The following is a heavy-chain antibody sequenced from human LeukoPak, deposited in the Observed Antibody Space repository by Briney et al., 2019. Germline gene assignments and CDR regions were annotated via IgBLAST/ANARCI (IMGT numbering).Heavy chain of an antibody. D-gene: IGHD2-2*01. V-gene: IGHV3-48*03. J-gene: IGHJ4*02. Sequence: HPGGSLRLSCAASGFTFNTYEMNWVRQAPGKGPEWLAYIPSSGSTIYYADYVKGRFTISRDNAKNSLYLQMNSLRAEDTAVYYCARAGLKRRPFSYQDYWGQGTLVTVSS. CDR1: GFTFNTYE. CDR3: ARAGLKRRPFSYQDY. CDR2: IPSSGSTI.